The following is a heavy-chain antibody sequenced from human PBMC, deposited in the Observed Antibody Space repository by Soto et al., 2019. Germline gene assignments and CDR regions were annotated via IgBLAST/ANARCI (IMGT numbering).Heavy chain of an antibody. Sequence: ASVKVSCKASGYTFTIYYMHWVRQAPGQGLEWMGIINPSGGSTSYAQKFQGRVTMTRDTSTSTVYMELSGLRSEDTAVYYCARGTFGYYFDYWGQGTLVTVSS. V-gene: IGHV1-46*03. J-gene: IGHJ4*02. CDR3: ARGTFGYYFDY. CDR1: GYTFTIYY. CDR2: INPSGGST. D-gene: IGHD3-16*01.